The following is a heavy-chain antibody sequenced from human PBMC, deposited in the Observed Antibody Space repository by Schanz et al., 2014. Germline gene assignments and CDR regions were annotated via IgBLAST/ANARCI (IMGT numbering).Heavy chain of an antibody. V-gene: IGHV3-15*04. Sequence: EVQLVESGGGLVKPGGSLRLSCAASGFTFINPWRNWVRQAPGKGLEWVGRIENNANGATTDYAAPVKGRFTVSRDDSRNTLYLQMNTLRTDDTALYYCTTFNNRDALYIWGQGTMVSVSS. J-gene: IGHJ3*02. CDR3: TTFNNRDALYI. CDR2: IENNANGATT. CDR1: GFTFINPW. D-gene: IGHD1-20*01.